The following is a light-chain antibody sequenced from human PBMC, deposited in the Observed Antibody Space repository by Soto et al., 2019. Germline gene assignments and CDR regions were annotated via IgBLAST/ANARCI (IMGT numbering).Light chain of an antibody. Sequence: MTQSPATLSVSPGERATLSCRASQSVFTSLAWYQQKPGKAPKLLIYAASSLQSGVPSRFSGSGSGTDFTLTISSLQPEDFATYYCQQSYSTPLTFGGGTKVEIK. J-gene: IGKJ4*01. CDR3: QQSYSTPLT. V-gene: IGKV1-39*01. CDR1: QSVFTS. CDR2: AAS.